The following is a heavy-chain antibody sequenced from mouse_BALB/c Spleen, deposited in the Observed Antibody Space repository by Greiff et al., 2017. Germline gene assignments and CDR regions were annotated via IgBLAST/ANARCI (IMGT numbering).Heavy chain of an antibody. CDR1: GYTFTSYW. V-gene: IGHV1S127*01. Sequence: VQLQQPGAELVKPGASVKMSCKASGYTFTSYWMHWVKQRPGQGLEWIGTIDPSDSYTSYNQKFKGKATLTVDTSSSTAYMQLSSLTSEDSAVYYCTRAGFMGAMDYWGQGTSVTVSA. CDR3: TRAGFMGAMDY. J-gene: IGHJ4*01. D-gene: IGHD1-1*01. CDR2: IDPSDSYT.